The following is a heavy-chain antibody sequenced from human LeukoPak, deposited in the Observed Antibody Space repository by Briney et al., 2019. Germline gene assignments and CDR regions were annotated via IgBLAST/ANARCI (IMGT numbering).Heavy chain of an antibody. CDR3: GKDRLTLDAFDI. Sequence: GSLRLSFAPSGFPFSDYAMGWVPQLPGRGLEWSQVFMGSGNIIYSADSVKGRFTISRENSKNTLYLQMNSLRVEDTGLYYCGKDRLTLDAFDISGHGKMVTVSS. V-gene: IGHV3-23*01. J-gene: IGHJ3*02. CDR1: GFPFSDYA. CDR2: FMGSGNII.